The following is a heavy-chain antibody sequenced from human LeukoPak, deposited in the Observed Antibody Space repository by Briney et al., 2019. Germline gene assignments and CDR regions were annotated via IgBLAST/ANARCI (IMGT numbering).Heavy chain of an antibody. Sequence: GGSLRLSCAASGFTFDDYAMHWVRQAPGKGLEWVPGISWNSGSIGYADSVKGRFTISRDNAKNSLYLQVNSLRAEDTALYYCAKADCSSTSCYPYKFDYWGQGTLVTASS. CDR2: ISWNSGSI. V-gene: IGHV3-9*01. CDR1: GFTFDDYA. J-gene: IGHJ4*02. D-gene: IGHD2-2*01. CDR3: AKADCSSTSCYPYKFDY.